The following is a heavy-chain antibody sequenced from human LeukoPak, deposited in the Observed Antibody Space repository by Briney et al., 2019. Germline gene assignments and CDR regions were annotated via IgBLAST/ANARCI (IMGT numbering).Heavy chain of an antibody. CDR3: ARASCISASCFYGMDV. Sequence: GGSLRLSCTASGFTFSGYSMNWVRQAPGKGLEWVSSISSGSSYIYYADSVKGRFTISRDNAKNSLYLQMNSLRAEDTAVYYCARASCISASCFYGMDVWGQGTTVTVSS. V-gene: IGHV3-21*01. D-gene: IGHD2-2*01. CDR2: ISSGSSYI. CDR1: GFTFSGYS. J-gene: IGHJ6*02.